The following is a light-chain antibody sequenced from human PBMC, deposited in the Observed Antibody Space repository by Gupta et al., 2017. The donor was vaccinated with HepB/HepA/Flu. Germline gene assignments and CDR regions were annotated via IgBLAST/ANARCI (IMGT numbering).Light chain of an antibody. J-gene: IGLJ2*01. CDR1: SSIIGSNF. CDR3: AAWDDSLSGMV. Sequence: QSVLTQSPSASGTPGQRVTISCSASSSIIGSNFVYWYQQLPGTAPNLLIYRNNQRPSGVPDRFSGSKSGTSASLAISGLRSEDEADYYCAAWDDSLSGMVFGGGTKLTVL. V-gene: IGLV1-47*01. CDR2: RNN.